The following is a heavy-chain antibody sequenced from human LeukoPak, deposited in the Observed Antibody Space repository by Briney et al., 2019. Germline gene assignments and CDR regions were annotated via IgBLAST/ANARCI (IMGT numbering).Heavy chain of an antibody. J-gene: IGHJ4*02. D-gene: IGHD1-26*01. CDR3: AKEPYSGSPRGFDY. V-gene: IGHV3-23*01. CDR1: GFTFSSYA. CDR2: ISPSGGST. Sequence: GGSLRLSCAASGFTFSSYAMSWVRQAPGEGLEWVSTISPSGGSTFYADSVKGRFTIFRDNSKNTLYLQMHNLSVDDTAVYYCAKEPYSGSPRGFDYRGQGILVPASS.